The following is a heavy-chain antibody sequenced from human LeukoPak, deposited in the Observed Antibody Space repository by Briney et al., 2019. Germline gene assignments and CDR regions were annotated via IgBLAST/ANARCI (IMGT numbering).Heavy chain of an antibody. Sequence: SETLSLSCTVSGYSISSGYFWGWIRQPPGKGLEGIGSIYHSGSTYYHPSLTSRVTISVDTSKNQFSLKLNSVTAADTAVYYCARDWYYCSGGSCYSSFDYWGQGSLVTVSS. CDR2: IYHSGST. V-gene: IGHV4-38-2*02. CDR1: GYSISSGYF. D-gene: IGHD2-15*01. J-gene: IGHJ4*02. CDR3: ARDWYYCSGGSCYSSFDY.